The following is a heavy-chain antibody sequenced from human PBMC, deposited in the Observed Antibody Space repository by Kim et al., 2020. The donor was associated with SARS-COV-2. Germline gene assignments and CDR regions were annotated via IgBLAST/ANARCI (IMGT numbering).Heavy chain of an antibody. CDR3: ARCRGDCASVWVGMDV. Sequence: GGSLRLSCAASGFTFSSYAMHWVRRAPGKGLQWVAVMSYDGGNIFYADSVRGRFTISRDNSKKILYLQMNSLRAEDTAVYYCARCRGDCASVWVGMDVWGQGTPVTVSS. CDR2: MSYDGGNI. V-gene: IGHV3-30-3*01. D-gene: IGHD2-21*01. CDR1: GFTFSSYA. J-gene: IGHJ6*02.